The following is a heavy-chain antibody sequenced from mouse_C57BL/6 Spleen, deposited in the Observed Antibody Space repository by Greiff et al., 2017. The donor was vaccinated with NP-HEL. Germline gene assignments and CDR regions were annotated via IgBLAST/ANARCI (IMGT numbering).Heavy chain of an antibody. D-gene: IGHD4-1*01. CDR1: GFTFSSYG. CDR2: ISSGGSYT. Sequence: VQVVASWGSLVKPGGSLKLSCAASGFTFSSYGMSCVRHTPDHRLEWVATISSGGSYTYYPDSVKGRFTISRDNAKNTLYLQMSSLKSEDTAMYYCARQALTGRGDYWGQGTTLTVSS. J-gene: IGHJ2*01. CDR3: ARQALTGRGDY. V-gene: IGHV5-6*01.